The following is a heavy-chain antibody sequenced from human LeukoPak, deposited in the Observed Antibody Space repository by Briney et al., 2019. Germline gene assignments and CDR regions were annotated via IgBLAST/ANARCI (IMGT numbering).Heavy chain of an antibody. D-gene: IGHD2-15*01. J-gene: IGHJ6*02. Sequence: PGGSLRLSCAASGFTFSSHWMNWVRQAPGKGLEWVAKINQDGSDKYYVDSVKGRFTIARDNAKNSLFLQMNSLRAEDTAVYYCARSGYCSGGSCYYYYYGMDVWGQGTTVTVSS. V-gene: IGHV3-7*01. CDR2: INQDGSDK. CDR1: GFTFSSHW. CDR3: ARSGYCSGGSCYYYYYGMDV.